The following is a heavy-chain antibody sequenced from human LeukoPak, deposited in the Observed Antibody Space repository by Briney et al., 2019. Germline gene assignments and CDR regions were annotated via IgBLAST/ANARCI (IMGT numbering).Heavy chain of an antibody. J-gene: IGHJ3*02. CDR1: GYSISSGYY. Sequence: PSETLSLTCAVSGYSISSGYYWGWIRQPPGKGLEWIGSIYHSGSTYYNPSLKSRVTISVDTSKNQFSLKLSSVTAADTAVYYCGSYDFWGGYNAFDIWGQGTMVTVSS. CDR3: GSYDFWGGYNAFDI. V-gene: IGHV4-38-2*01. CDR2: IYHSGST. D-gene: IGHD3-3*01.